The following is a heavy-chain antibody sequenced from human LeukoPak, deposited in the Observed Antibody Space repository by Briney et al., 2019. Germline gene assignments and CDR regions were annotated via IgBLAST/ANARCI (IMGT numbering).Heavy chain of an antibody. V-gene: IGHV5-51*01. CDR3: ARRYSHALGNYSPYYWYFDL. CDR1: GCNFATYW. Sequence: GEALQISCKGAGCNFATYWIGWGRQLPGKGLEWMGIIFPGDSDIRYNPSFQGQVTISADNSISTAYLQCSSLKDSDTAIYYCARRYSHALGNYSPYYWYFDLWGRGTVVTVSS. D-gene: IGHD3-10*01. CDR2: IFPGDSDI. J-gene: IGHJ2*01.